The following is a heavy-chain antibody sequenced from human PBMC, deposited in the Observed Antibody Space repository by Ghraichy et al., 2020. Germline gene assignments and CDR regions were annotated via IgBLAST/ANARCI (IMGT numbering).Heavy chain of an antibody. CDR1: GGSFSGYY. Sequence: SETLSLTCAVYGGSFSGYYWSWIRQPPGKGLEWIGEINHSGSTNYNPSLKSRVTISVDTSKNQFSLKLSSVTAADTAVYYCARGGRGYSSSWYGGWFDPWGQGTLVTVSS. D-gene: IGHD6-13*01. CDR3: ARGGRGYSSSWYGGWFDP. J-gene: IGHJ5*02. V-gene: IGHV4-34*01. CDR2: INHSGST.